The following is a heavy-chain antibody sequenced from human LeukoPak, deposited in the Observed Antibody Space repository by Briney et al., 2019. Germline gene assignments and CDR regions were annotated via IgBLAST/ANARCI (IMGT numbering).Heavy chain of an antibody. CDR1: GGSISSSNYY. D-gene: IGHD3-3*01. Sequence: SETLSVTCTVSGGSISSSNYYWGWVRQPPGKGLEWIANIYYSGSTYYSPSLRSRVTISVDTSKNQFSLKLTSVTAADTAVYYCARHASVSGNWPRPLDYWGQGSLVTVSS. V-gene: IGHV4-39*01. CDR2: IYYSGST. CDR3: ARHASVSGNWPRPLDY. J-gene: IGHJ4*02.